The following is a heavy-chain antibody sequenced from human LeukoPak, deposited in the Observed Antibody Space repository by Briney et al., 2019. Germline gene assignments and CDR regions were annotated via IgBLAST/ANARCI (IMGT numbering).Heavy chain of an antibody. V-gene: IGHV1-69*13. CDR3: GYSYGYVVDH. D-gene: IGHD5-18*01. CDR1: GGTFSSYA. Sequence: SVKVSRKASGGTFSSYAISWVRQAPGQGLEWMGGIIPIFGTANYAQKFQGRVTITADESTSTAYMELSSLRSEDTAVYYCGYSYGYVVDHWGQGTLVTVSS. CDR2: IIPIFGTA. J-gene: IGHJ4*02.